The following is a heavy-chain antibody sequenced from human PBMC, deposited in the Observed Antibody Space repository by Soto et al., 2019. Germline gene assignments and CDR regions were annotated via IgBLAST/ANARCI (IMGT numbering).Heavy chain of an antibody. Sequence: QLQLQESGPGLVKPSETLSLTCTVSGGSISSSSYYWGWIRQPPGKGLEWIGSIYYSGSTYYNPSLKSRVTISVDTSKNQFSLKLSSVTAADTAVYYCARLRRWLQLLHYYYGMDVWGQGTTVTVSS. D-gene: IGHD5-12*01. J-gene: IGHJ6*02. CDR3: ARLRRWLQLLHYYYGMDV. CDR1: GGSISSSSYY. CDR2: IYYSGST. V-gene: IGHV4-39*01.